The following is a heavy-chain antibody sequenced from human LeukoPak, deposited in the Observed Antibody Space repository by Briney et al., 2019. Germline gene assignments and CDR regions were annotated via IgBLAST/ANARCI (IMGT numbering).Heavy chain of an antibody. CDR1: GFTFSRYW. J-gene: IGHJ4*02. CDR2: IKQDGSEK. Sequence: GGSLRLSCAASGFTFSRYWMSWVRQAPGKGLEWVANIKQDGSEKTYVDSVRGRFTISRDNAKNSLYLQVNSLRAEDTAVYYCARTLIAAADVFDYWGQGTLVTVSS. V-gene: IGHV3-7*01. CDR3: ARTLIAAADVFDY. D-gene: IGHD6-13*01.